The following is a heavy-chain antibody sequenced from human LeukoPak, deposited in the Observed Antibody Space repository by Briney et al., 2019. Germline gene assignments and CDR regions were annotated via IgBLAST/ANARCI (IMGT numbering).Heavy chain of an antibody. CDR3: ARAMGYYYYGMDV. V-gene: IGHV4-34*01. J-gene: IGHJ6*02. CDR2: INHSGST. D-gene: IGHD3-16*01. Sequence: PSETLPLTCAVYGGSFSGYYWSWIRQPPGKGLEWIGEINHSGSTNYNPSLKSRVTISVDTSKNQFSLKLSSVTAADTAVYYCARAMGYYYYGMDVWGQGTTVTVSS. CDR1: GGSFSGYY.